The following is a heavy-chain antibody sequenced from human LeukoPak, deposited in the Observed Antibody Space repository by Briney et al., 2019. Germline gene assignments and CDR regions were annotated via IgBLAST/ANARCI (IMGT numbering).Heavy chain of an antibody. J-gene: IGHJ3*02. D-gene: IGHD1-14*01. V-gene: IGHV5-10-1*01. CDR2: NDPSDSNT. CDR1: GYTFTSYW. Sequence: AAALKISCKGSGYTFTSYWISGVRQLPGKGLEWRGRNDPSDSNTYYSPSFQGHVTISADKSISTAYLQWSSLKASDTAMYYCARHPTGRDAFDIWGQGTMVSVSS. CDR3: ARHPTGRDAFDI.